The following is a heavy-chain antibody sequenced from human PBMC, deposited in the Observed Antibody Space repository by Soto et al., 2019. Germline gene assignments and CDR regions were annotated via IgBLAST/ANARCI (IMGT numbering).Heavy chain of an antibody. CDR3: ARVGPGGVTIFGVVTLKPVYYYGMDV. J-gene: IGHJ6*02. CDR2: ISAYNGNT. V-gene: IGHV1-18*04. CDR1: GYTFTSYG. D-gene: IGHD3-3*01. Sequence: ASVKVSCKASGYTFTSYGISWVRQAPGQGLEWMGWISAYNGNTNYAQKLQGRVTMTTDTSTSTAYMELRSLRSDDTAVYYCARVGPGGVTIFGVVTLKPVYYYGMDVWGQGTTVTVSS.